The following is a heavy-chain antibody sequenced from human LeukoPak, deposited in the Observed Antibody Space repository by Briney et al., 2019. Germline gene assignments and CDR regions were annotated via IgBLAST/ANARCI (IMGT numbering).Heavy chain of an antibody. J-gene: IGHJ5*02. CDR1: GYTFSDYY. CDR3: ARAGKTYYYGTSVYYH. Sequence: ASVKVSCKASGYTFSDYYMHWVRQAPGQGLEWMGRINPNSGGTNYAQKLQGRVTMTTDTSTNTAYMGLRSLRSDDTAVYYCARAGKTYYYGTSVYYHWGQGTLVTVSS. V-gene: IGHV1-2*06. D-gene: IGHD3-22*01. CDR2: INPNSGGT.